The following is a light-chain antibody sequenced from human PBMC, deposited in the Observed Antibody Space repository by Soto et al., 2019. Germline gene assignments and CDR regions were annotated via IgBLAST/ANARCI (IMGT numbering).Light chain of an antibody. V-gene: IGLV2-8*01. Sequence: QSVLTQPPSASGSPGRSVTISCTGSSSDVGGFNDVSWYQQHPGKAPKLMIYGVTKRPSGVPDRFSASKSGNTASLTVSGLQAEDEADYYCSSYAGSNSVVFGGGTKVTVL. CDR3: SSYAGSNSVV. CDR2: GVT. J-gene: IGLJ2*01. CDR1: SSDVGGFND.